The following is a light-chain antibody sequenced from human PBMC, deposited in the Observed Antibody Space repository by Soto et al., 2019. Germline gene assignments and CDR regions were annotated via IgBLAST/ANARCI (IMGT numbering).Light chain of an antibody. V-gene: IGKV2D-29*02. CDR1: ESLLQIAGDTF. CDR2: EVS. CDR3: MQSTQLPPT. J-gene: IGKJ5*01. Sequence: DVVMTQNPLSLSVAPGQPASISCKSSESLLQIAGDTFLFWYLQKPGQSPQLLIYEVSTRVSGVPDRFSGSGSGTDFTLEISRVETDDVGIYYCMQSTQLPPTFGQGTRLEIK.